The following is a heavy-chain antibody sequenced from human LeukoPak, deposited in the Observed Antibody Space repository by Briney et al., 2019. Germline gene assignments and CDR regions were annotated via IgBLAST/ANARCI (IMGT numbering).Heavy chain of an antibody. CDR1: GTTFTGYY. Sequence: ASVKVSCKASGTTFTGYYIHWVRLAPGQGIEWMGSINPNSGGTNYAQNFQGRVTMTKGTSITTAYMELSRLRSDDTAMYYCAKTSGYFPLYYFDYWGQGTPVTVSS. CDR3: AKTSGYFPLYYFDY. J-gene: IGHJ4*02. CDR2: INPNSGGT. D-gene: IGHD5-12*01. V-gene: IGHV1-2*02.